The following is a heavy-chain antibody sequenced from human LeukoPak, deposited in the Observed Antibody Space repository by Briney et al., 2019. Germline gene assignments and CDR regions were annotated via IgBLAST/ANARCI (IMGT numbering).Heavy chain of an antibody. CDR1: GGSISSYY. CDR2: IYYSGST. J-gene: IGHJ6*03. D-gene: IGHD6-6*01. CDR3: ARSSSSLSRLSYYDYYMDV. Sequence: SETLSLTCTVSGGSISSYYWSWIRQPPGKGLEWIGYIYYSGSTNYNPSLKSRVTISVDTSKNQFSLKLSSVTAADTAVFYCARSSSSLSRLSYYDYYMDVSGKGTTVTVSS. V-gene: IGHV4-59*08.